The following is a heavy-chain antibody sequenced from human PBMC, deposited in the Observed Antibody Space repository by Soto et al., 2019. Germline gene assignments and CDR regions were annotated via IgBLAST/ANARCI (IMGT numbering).Heavy chain of an antibody. CDR1: GDSINNYY. V-gene: IGHV4-59*01. D-gene: IGHD2-8*01. CDR2: ISYSGST. J-gene: IGHJ4*02. Sequence: QVQLQESGPGLVKPSETLSLTCTVSGDSINNYYWSWIRQPPGKGLEWIGHISYSGSTNYNPSLKSRVTISVDTSKNQFSLKLSSVTAADTAVYFCARGIKWLAYWGLGTLVTVSS. CDR3: ARGIKWLAY.